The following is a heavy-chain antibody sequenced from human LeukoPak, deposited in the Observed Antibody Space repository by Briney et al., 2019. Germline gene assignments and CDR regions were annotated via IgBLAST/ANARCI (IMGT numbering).Heavy chain of an antibody. D-gene: IGHD3-10*01. CDR3: ASKRGFRYDAFDI. V-gene: IGHV4-39*01. J-gene: IGHJ3*02. CDR1: GGSISSSSYY. Sequence: TLSXTCTVSGGSISSSSYYWGWIRQPPGKGLEWIGSIYYSGSTYYNPSLKSRVTISVDTSKNQFSLKLSSVTAADTAVYYCASKRGFRYDAFDIWGQGTMVTVSS. CDR2: IYYSGST.